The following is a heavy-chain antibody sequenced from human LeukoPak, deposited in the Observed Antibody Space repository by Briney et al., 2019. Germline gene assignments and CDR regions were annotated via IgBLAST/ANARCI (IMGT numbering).Heavy chain of an antibody. J-gene: IGHJ3*02. Sequence: ASVKVSCKASGGAFSSYAISWVRQAPGQGLEWMGRIIPILGIANYAQKFQGRVTITADKSTSTAYMELSSLRSEDTAVYYCARGEQGIVGDHDAFDIWGQGTMVTVSS. D-gene: IGHD1-26*01. CDR2: IIPILGIA. CDR3: ARGEQGIVGDHDAFDI. CDR1: GGAFSSYA. V-gene: IGHV1-69*04.